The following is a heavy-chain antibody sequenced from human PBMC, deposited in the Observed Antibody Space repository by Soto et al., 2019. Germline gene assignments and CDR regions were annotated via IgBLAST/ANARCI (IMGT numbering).Heavy chain of an antibody. V-gene: IGHV4-34*01. CDR3: ARGRITMVRGVRKYYGMDV. Sequence: PSETLSLTCAVFGGSFSGYYWSWIRKTPGKGLEWIGEINHSGSTNYNPSLKSRVTISVDTSKNQFSLKLSSVTAADTAVYYCARGRITMVRGVRKYYGMDVWGQGTTVTVSS. J-gene: IGHJ6*02. CDR1: GGSFSGYY. D-gene: IGHD3-10*01. CDR2: INHSGST.